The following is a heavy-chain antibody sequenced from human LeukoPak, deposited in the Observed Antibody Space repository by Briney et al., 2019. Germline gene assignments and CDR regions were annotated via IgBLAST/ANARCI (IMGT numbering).Heavy chain of an antibody. CDR2: IKQDGSEK. CDR3: ARIFDWQTYGMDV. V-gene: IGHV3-7*01. J-gene: IGHJ6*02. Sequence: PGGSLRLSCAASGFTFSNAWMSWVRQAPGKGLEWVAKIKQDGSEKYYVDSVKGRFTISRDNAKNSLFLQMNSLRAEDTAVYYCARIFDWQTYGMDVWGQGTTVTVSS. D-gene: IGHD3-9*01. CDR1: GFTFSNAW.